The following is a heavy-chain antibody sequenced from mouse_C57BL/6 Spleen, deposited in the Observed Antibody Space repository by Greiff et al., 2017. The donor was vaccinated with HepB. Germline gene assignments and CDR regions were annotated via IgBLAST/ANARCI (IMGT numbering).Heavy chain of an antibody. Sequence: EVQLVESGGGLVKPGGSLKLSCAASGFTFSSYAMSWVRQTPEKRLEWVATISDGGSYTYYPDNVKGRFTISRDNAKNNLYLQMRHLKSEDTAMYYCAREEYYGSSYYFDDWGQGTTRTVSS. V-gene: IGHV5-4*01. J-gene: IGHJ2*01. CDR3: AREEYYGSSYYFDD. CDR2: ISDGGSYT. D-gene: IGHD1-1*01. CDR1: GFTFSSYA.